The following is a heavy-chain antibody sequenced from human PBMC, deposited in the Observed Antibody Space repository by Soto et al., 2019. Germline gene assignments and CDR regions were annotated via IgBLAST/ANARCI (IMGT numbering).Heavy chain of an antibody. CDR2: IHHSGST. V-gene: IGHV4-38-2*01. CDR3: ARGGIVVVVAVPHWFDP. D-gene: IGHD2-15*01. Sequence: SETLSLTCAVSGYSIRSDYYWGWIRQPPGKGLEWIGSIHHSGSTYYNPSLKSRVTISVDTSKTQFSLKLSSVTAADTAVYYCARGGIVVVVAVPHWFDPWGQGTLVTVSS. J-gene: IGHJ5*02. CDR1: GYSIRSDYY.